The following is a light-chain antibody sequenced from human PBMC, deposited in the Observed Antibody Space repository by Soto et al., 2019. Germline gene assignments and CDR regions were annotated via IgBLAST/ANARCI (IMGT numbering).Light chain of an antibody. J-gene: IGKJ5*01. CDR1: QGIRNN. CDR3: QQSYSSSPIT. V-gene: IGKV1-17*01. CDR2: AAS. Sequence: DIQMTQSPSSLSASVGDRVTFTCRASQGIRNNVAWYQQKPGKAPKRLIYAASSLQTGVPSRFSGSGSGTEFTLTIDSLRPEDFASYYCQQSYSSSPITFGPGTRLDIK.